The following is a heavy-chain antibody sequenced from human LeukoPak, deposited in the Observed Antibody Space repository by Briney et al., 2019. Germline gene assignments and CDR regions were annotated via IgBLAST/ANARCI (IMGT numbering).Heavy chain of an antibody. D-gene: IGHD2-2*01. CDR3: AREGRVGYCSSTSCYGGFDP. CDR2: ISSSGSTI. J-gene: IGHJ5*02. Sequence: GGSLRLSCAASGFTFSSYEMNWVRQAPGKGLEWVSYISSSGSTIYYAGSVKGRFTISRDNAKNSLYLQMNSLRAEDTAVYYCAREGRVGYCSSTSCYGGFDPWGQGTLVTVSS. V-gene: IGHV3-48*03. CDR1: GFTFSSYE.